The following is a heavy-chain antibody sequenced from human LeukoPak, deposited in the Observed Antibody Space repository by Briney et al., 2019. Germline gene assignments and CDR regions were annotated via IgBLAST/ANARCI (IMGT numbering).Heavy chain of an antibody. D-gene: IGHD2-15*01. CDR2: INPNSGGT. Sequence: GASVKVSCKASGYTFTGYYMHWVRQAPGQGLEWMGWINPNSGGTNYAQKFQGWVTMTRDTSISTAYMELSGLRSDDTAVYYCARADIRVGGPYYGMDVWGKGTTVTVSS. V-gene: IGHV1-2*04. CDR1: GYTFTGYY. CDR3: ARADIRVGGPYYGMDV. J-gene: IGHJ6*04.